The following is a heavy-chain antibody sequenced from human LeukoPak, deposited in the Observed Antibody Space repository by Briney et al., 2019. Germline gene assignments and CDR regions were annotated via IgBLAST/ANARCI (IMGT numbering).Heavy chain of an antibody. CDR3: ARAWLAATKPSPTLVDY. CDR1: GFTFSSYS. D-gene: IGHD6-25*01. J-gene: IGHJ4*02. Sequence: GGSLRLSCAASGFTFSSYSMNWVRQAPGKGLEWVSSISSSSSYIYYADSVKGRFTISRDNAKNSLYLQMNSLRAEDTAVYYCARAWLAATKPSPTLVDYWGQGTLVTVSS. CDR2: ISSSSSYI. V-gene: IGHV3-21*01.